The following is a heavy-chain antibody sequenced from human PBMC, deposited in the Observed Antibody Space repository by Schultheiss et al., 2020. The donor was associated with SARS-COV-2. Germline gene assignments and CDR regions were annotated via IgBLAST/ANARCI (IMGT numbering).Heavy chain of an antibody. D-gene: IGHD2-2*02. CDR2: IYYSGST. CDR1: GASINIYY. Sequence: SETLSLTCTVSGASINIYYWSWIRQPPGKGLEWIGYIYYSGSTNYNPSLKSRVTISVDTSKNQFSLKLSSVTAADTAVYYCARADCSSTSCYTVAFDIWGQGTMVTVSS. J-gene: IGHJ3*02. CDR3: ARADCSSTSCYTVAFDI. V-gene: IGHV4-59*12.